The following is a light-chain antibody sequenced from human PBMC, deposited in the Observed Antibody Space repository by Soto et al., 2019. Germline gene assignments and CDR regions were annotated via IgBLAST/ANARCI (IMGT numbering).Light chain of an antibody. Sequence: EIVMTQSPATLSVSPGERVTLSCRASQSINSNLAWYQQQRGQAPRLLIYGASTRATGIPARFSGSGSGTEFTLTISSLQSEDFAVYYCQQYNQWPPLTFGGGTKVEIK. CDR2: GAS. J-gene: IGKJ4*01. CDR1: QSINSN. V-gene: IGKV3-15*01. CDR3: QQYNQWPPLT.